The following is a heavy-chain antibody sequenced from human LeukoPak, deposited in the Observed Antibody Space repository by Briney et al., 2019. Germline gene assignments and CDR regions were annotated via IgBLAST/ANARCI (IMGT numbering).Heavy chain of an antibody. CDR3: AKTWSRMTTDPRDWFDP. Sequence: GRSLRLSCEASGFTFSTYAMHWVRQAPGKGLEWVSLISGDGGGTYYADSVKGRFTISRDNSKNSLFLQMNSLRTEDTAFYYCAKTWSRMTTDPRDWFDPWGQGTLVTVSS. V-gene: IGHV3-43*02. D-gene: IGHD4-17*01. CDR1: GFTFSTYA. CDR2: ISGDGGGT. J-gene: IGHJ5*02.